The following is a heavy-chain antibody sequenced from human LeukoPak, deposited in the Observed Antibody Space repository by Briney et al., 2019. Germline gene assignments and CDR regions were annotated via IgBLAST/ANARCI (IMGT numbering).Heavy chain of an antibody. V-gene: IGHV3-7*01. CDR3: ARDLGDYDYVWGSYRLGRVFDI. CDR2: IKQDGSEK. CDR1: GFTFSSYW. Sequence: GGSLRLSCAASGFTFSSYWMSWVRQAPGKVLEWVANIKQDGSEKYYVDSVKGRFTISRDNAKNSLYLQMNSLRAEDTAVYYCARDLGDYDYVWGSYRLGRVFDIWGQGTMVTVSS. D-gene: IGHD3-16*02. J-gene: IGHJ3*02.